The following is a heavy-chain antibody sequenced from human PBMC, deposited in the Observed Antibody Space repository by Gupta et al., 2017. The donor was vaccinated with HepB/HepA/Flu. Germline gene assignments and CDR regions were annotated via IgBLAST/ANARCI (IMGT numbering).Heavy chain of an antibody. J-gene: IGHJ4*02. V-gene: IGHV4-39*01. CDR3: ARHGWLQFFLY. CDR2: IYYSGST. Sequence: QLQLQASGPVLVKPSETLSLTCTVSDGSISRSSYYWGWIRKPPGKGLEWIGSIYYSGSTYYNASLKSRVTISVDTSKNQFSLKLSSVTAADTAVYYCARHGWLQFFLYWGQGTRVTVSA. D-gene: IGHD5-24*01. CDR1: DGSISRSSYY.